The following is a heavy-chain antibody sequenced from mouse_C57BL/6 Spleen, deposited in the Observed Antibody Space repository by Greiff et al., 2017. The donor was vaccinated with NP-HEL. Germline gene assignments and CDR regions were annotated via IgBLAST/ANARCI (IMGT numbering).Heavy chain of an antibody. J-gene: IGHJ4*01. V-gene: IGHV3-1*01. CDR3: ARGGNDGYYVAMDY. CDR2: ISYSGST. D-gene: IGHD2-3*01. CDR1: GYSITSGYD. Sequence: EVKLKESGPGMVKPSPSLSLTCTVTGYSITSGYDWHWIRHFPGNKLEWMGYISYSGSTNYNPSLKSRISITHDTSKNHFFLKLNSVTTEDTATYYGARGGNDGYYVAMDYWGQGTSVTVSS.